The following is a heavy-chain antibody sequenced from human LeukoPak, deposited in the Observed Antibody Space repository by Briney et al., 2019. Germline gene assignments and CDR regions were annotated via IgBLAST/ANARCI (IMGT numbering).Heavy chain of an antibody. CDR2: ISYDGSNK. V-gene: IGHV3-30*03. D-gene: IGHD3-9*01. J-gene: IGHJ6*02. CDR1: GFTFSSYG. Sequence: GGSLRLSCAASGFTFSSYGMHWVRQAPGKGLEWVAVISYDGSNKYYADSVKGRFTISRDNSKNSLYLQMNCLRAEDTAVYYCARDLRYGHYDILTGYYTASLGYYGMDVWGQGTTVTVSS. CDR3: ARDLRYGHYDILTGYYTASLGYYGMDV.